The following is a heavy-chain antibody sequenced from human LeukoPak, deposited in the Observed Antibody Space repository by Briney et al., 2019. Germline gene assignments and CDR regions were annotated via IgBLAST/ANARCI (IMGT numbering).Heavy chain of an antibody. D-gene: IGHD3-10*01. CDR2: IRHDGSYK. CDR1: GFGFSSYG. V-gene: IGHV3-30*02. J-gene: IGHJ6*02. Sequence: GESLRLSCAASGFGFSSYGMHWVRQAPGKGLQWVAFIRHDGSYKYYADSVKGRFTISRDNSKNTLYLQMNSLRPEDAAVYFCAKDESMAVTRGGYYGLDVWGQGTTVTVSS. CDR3: AKDESMAVTRGGYYGLDV.